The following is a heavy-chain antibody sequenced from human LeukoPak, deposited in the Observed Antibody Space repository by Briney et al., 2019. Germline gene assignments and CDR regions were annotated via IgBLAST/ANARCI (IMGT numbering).Heavy chain of an antibody. V-gene: IGHV5-51*01. CDR2: IYPRDSDT. D-gene: IGHD3-22*01. CDR1: GYSFTSYW. Sequence: GESLKISCKGSGYSFTSYWIGWVRQMPGKGLEWMGIIYPRDSDTRYSPSFQGQVTISADKSISTAYLQWSSLKASDTAMYYCARTIYYYDSSGYYGDYWGQGTLVTVSS. J-gene: IGHJ4*02. CDR3: ARTIYYYDSSGYYGDY.